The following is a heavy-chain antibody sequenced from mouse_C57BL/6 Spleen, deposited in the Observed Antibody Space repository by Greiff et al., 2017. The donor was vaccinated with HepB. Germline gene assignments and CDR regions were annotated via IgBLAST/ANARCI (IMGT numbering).Heavy chain of an antibody. CDR2: ISYDGSN. CDR1: GYSITSGYY. CDR3: ARGFSYAMDY. Sequence: DVKLVESGPGLVKPSQSLSLTCSVTGYSITSGYYWNWIRQFPGNKLEWMGYISYDGSNNYNPSLKNRISITRDPSKNQFFLKLNSVTTEDTATYYCARGFSYAMDYWGQGTSVTVSS. J-gene: IGHJ4*01. V-gene: IGHV3-6*01.